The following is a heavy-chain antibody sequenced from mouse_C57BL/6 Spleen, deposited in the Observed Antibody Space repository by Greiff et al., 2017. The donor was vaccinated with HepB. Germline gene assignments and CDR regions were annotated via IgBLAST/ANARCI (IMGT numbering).Heavy chain of an antibody. CDR1: GYTFTDYN. V-gene: IGHV1-22*01. CDR3: ATYYSNCGSFDV. Sequence: VQLQQSGPELVKPGASVKMSCKASGYTFTDYNMHWVKQSHGKSLEWIGYINPNNGGTSYNQKFKGKATLTVNKSSSTAYMELRSLTSEDSAVYYCATYYSNCGSFDVWGTGTTVTVSS. D-gene: IGHD2-5*01. CDR2: INPNNGGT. J-gene: IGHJ1*03.